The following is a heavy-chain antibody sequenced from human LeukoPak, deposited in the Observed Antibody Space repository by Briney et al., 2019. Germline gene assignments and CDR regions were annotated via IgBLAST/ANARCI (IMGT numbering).Heavy chain of an antibody. Sequence: SETLSLTCTVSGGSISSYYWSWIRQPPGKGLEWIGYIYYSGSTNYNPSLKSRVTISVDTSKNQFSLKLSSVTAADTAVYYCARDSIQLWSPFDYWGQGTLVTVSS. CDR3: ARDSIQLWSPFDY. V-gene: IGHV4-59*12. CDR1: GGSISSYY. CDR2: IYYSGST. J-gene: IGHJ4*02. D-gene: IGHD5-18*01.